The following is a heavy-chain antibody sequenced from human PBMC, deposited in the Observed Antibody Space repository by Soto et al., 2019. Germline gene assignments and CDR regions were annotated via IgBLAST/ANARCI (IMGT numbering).Heavy chain of an antibody. V-gene: IGHV4-31*03. CDR3: ARGNDYGGNWVFDY. J-gene: IGHJ4*02. CDR1: GGSISSGGYY. CDR2: IYYSGST. Sequence: QVQLQESGPGLVKPSQTLSLTCTVSGGSISSGGYYWSWIRQHPGKALEWIGYIYYSGSTYYNPFLKGRVTLSVDPSKNQFSLKLSSVTAADTAVYYCARGNDYGGNWVFDYWGQGTLVTVSS. D-gene: IGHD4-17*01.